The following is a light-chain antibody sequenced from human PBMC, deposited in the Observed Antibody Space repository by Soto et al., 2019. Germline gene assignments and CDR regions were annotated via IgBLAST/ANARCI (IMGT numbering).Light chain of an antibody. CDR3: CSYAGSNYV. CDR1: SSDVGNYNL. CDR2: EVS. J-gene: IGLJ1*01. Sequence: QSVLTQPASVSGSPGQSITISCTGTSSDVGNYNLVSWYQHHPGKAPKLMIYEVSKRPSGVSNRFSGSKSGDTASLTISGIQAEDEADYYCCSYAGSNYVFGTGTKVTVL. V-gene: IGLV2-23*02.